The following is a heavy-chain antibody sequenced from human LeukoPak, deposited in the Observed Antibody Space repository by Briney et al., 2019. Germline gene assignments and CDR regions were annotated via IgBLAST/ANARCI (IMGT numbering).Heavy chain of an antibody. CDR2: MNPNSGNT. CDR1: GYTFTSYD. CDR3: ARGLYCSGGSCYATLGY. J-gene: IGHJ4*02. V-gene: IGHV1-8*01. Sequence: ASVKVSCKASGYTFTSYDINWVRQATGQGLEWMGWMNPNSGNTGYAQKFQGRVTITRNTSISTAYMELSSLRSEDTAVYYCARGLYCSGGSCYATLGYWGQGTLVTVSS. D-gene: IGHD2-15*01.